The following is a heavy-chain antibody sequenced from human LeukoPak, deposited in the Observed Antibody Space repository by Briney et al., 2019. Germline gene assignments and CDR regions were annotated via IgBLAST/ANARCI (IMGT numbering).Heavy chain of an antibody. J-gene: IGHJ6*02. CDR1: GVSISSYY. Sequence: PSETLSLTCTVSGVSISSYYWSWIRQPAGKGLEWIGRIYTSGSTNYNPSLKSRVTMSVDTSKNQISLKLSSVTAANTAVYYCARELTERGYYYYGMDVWGQGTPVTVSS. D-gene: IGHD1-1*01. V-gene: IGHV4-4*07. CDR2: IYTSGST. CDR3: ARELTERGYYYYGMDV.